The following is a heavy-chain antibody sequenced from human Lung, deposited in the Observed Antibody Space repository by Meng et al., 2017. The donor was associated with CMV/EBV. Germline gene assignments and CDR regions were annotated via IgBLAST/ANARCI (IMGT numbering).Heavy chain of an antibody. Sequence: SCAASGFSFSSFAMHWVRQAPGKGLEWVAVIWFDGSFKFYGDSVQGRFTISRDNSKNILYLEMNNLGAEDTAAYYCAKVPCSSTSCYPYYFEYWXQGTXVTVSS. V-gene: IGHV3-33*06. J-gene: IGHJ4*02. CDR3: AKVPCSSTSCYPYYFEY. CDR2: IWFDGSFK. CDR1: GFSFSSFA. D-gene: IGHD2-2*01.